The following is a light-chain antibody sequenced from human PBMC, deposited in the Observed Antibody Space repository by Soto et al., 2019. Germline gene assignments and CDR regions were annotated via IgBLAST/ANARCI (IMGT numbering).Light chain of an antibody. V-gene: IGKV3-15*01. Sequence: EIVLTQSPGTLSLSPGERATLSCSASQSVSSSYLAWYQQRPGQAPRLLIYGASTRAAGIPARFSGSGSETEFTLTIRSLQSEDFAVYYCHQYNQWPLWTFGQGTKVDIK. CDR3: HQYNQWPLWT. CDR1: QSVSSSY. CDR2: GAS. J-gene: IGKJ1*01.